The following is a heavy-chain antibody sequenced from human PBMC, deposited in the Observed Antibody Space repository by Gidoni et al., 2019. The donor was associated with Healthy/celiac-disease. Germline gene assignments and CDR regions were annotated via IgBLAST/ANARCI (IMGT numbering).Heavy chain of an antibody. J-gene: IGHJ6*03. CDR2: RWYDGSNK. CDR3: ARSPVRDCSSTSCYGYFRYYYYYMDV. CDR1: GFTFRIYG. D-gene: IGHD2-2*01. Sequence: QVQLVESGGGVVQPGRSLRLSCAASGFTFRIYGMHWVRQAPGKGLEWGEVRWYDGSNKYYADSVKGRFTISRDNSKNTLYLQMNSLRAEDTAVYYCARSPVRDCSSTSCYGYFRYYYYYMDVWGKGTTVTVSS. V-gene: IGHV3-33*01.